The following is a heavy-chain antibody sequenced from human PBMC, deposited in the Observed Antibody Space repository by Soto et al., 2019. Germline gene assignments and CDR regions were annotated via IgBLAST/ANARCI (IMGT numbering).Heavy chain of an antibody. Sequence: GGSLRFSCEASGFIFSTTDMSWVRQAPGKGLEWVSTIYGDGRTTYYADSVRGRFSISRDNSKNMVYLQMESLRVDDTAIYYCVKNSGWFNSWGQGSLVTVSS. D-gene: IGHD3-10*01. J-gene: IGHJ5*01. V-gene: IGHV3-23*01. CDR3: VKNSGWFNS. CDR2: IYGDGRTT. CDR1: GFIFSTTD.